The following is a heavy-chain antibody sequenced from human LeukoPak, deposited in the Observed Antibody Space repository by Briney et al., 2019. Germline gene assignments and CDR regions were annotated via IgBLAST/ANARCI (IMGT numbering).Heavy chain of an antibody. V-gene: IGHV3-11*01. CDR3: ARVAGDFWSGYYFDY. CDR1: GFTFSDFY. CDR2: ISGSSVTI. Sequence: GGSLRLSCAASGFTFSDFYMNWLRQAPGKGLEWLSYISGSSVTIDYADSVKGRFTISRDNAKNSLYLQMNSLRAEDTAVYYCARVAGDFWSGYYFDYWGQGTLVTVSS. J-gene: IGHJ4*02. D-gene: IGHD3-3*01.